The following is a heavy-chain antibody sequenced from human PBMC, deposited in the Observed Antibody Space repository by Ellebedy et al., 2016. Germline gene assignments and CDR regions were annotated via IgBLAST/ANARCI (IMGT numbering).Heavy chain of an antibody. CDR3: ARVREMGRWSMDY. Sequence: GESLKTSXTASGFSFNTYWVTWVRQVPGKGLEWVANMNPDGSDLFYMDSVRGRFTISRDNARNSVYLQMNDLGAEDSALYCRARVREMGRWSMDYWGQGTLVTVSS. J-gene: IGHJ4*02. CDR2: MNPDGSDL. D-gene: IGHD5-24*01. CDR1: GFSFNTYW. V-gene: IGHV3-7*04.